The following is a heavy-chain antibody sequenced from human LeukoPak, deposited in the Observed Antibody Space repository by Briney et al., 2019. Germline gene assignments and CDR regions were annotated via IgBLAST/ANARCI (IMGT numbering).Heavy chain of an antibody. V-gene: IGHV3-30*02. D-gene: IGHD2-2*01. Sequence: PGGSLRLSCAASGFTFSSYGMHWVRQAPGKGLEWVAFIRYDGSNKYYADFVKGRFTISRDNSKNTLYLQMNSLRAEDTAVYYCAKGDIVVVPAAADYWGQGTLVTVSS. CDR3: AKGDIVVVPAAADY. CDR1: GFTFSSYG. J-gene: IGHJ4*02. CDR2: IRYDGSNK.